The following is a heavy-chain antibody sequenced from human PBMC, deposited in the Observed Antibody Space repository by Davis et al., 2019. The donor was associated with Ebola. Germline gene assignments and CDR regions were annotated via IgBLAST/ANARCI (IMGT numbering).Heavy chain of an antibody. J-gene: IGHJ3*02. Sequence: AASVKVSCKTSGYTFTSYGITWVRQAPGQGLEWMGWISAYNGNTNYAQNVQDRVTMTTDTSTSIAYMELRSLRSDDTAVYYCARRVPAAIDAFDIWGQGTMVTVSS. CDR3: ARRVPAAIDAFDI. V-gene: IGHV1-18*01. CDR2: ISAYNGNT. D-gene: IGHD2-2*01. CDR1: GYTFTSYG.